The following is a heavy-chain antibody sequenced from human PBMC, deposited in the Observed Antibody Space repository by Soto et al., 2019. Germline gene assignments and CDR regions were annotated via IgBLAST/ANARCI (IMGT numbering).Heavy chain of an antibody. D-gene: IGHD3-3*01. CDR2: LVVGSGNT. Sequence: VASVKVSCKTSGFMFTSSAVQWVRQVRGQRLEWIGWLVVGSGNTHYAQHFQERVTLTRDMSTGTAYMELSSLRSEDTAVYYCAAVPVLRFLKWLPAYFDYWGQGTLVTVSS. J-gene: IGHJ4*02. CDR1: GFMFTSSA. CDR3: AAVPVLRFLKWLPAYFDY. V-gene: IGHV1-58*01.